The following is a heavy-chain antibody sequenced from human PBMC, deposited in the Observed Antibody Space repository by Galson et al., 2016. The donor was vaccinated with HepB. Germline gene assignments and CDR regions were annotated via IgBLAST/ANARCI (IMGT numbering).Heavy chain of an antibody. Sequence: SLRLSCAASGFTFRTYDMHWVRQAPGKGLEWVAFVWSDGTNEYYGDSVKGRFSISRDNSKNTLYLQVNSLRAEDTATYFCARDRSRTRWSSSSFYYYGMDVWGKGTTVIVSS. CDR3: ARDRSRTRWSSSSFYYYGMDV. V-gene: IGHV3-33*01. D-gene: IGHD3-3*01. CDR1: GFTFRTYD. J-gene: IGHJ6*04. CDR2: VWSDGTNE.